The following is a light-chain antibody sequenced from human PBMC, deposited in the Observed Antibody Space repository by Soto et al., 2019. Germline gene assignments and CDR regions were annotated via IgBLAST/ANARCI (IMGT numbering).Light chain of an antibody. J-gene: IGKJ4*01. V-gene: IGKV3-15*01. CDR3: QQYNDWPLT. Sequence: EIVMTQSPATLSVSPGERATLSCRASQTLYNNLAWYQQKLGQAPRLLIYGASARATDIPARFSGSGSGTEFTLTISGLQSEDFAIYYCQQYNDWPLTFGGGTKVEI. CDR2: GAS. CDR1: QTLYNN.